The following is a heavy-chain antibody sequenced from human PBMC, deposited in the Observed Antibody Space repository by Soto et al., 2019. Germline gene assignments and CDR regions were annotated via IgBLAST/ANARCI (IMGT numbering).Heavy chain of an antibody. J-gene: IGHJ4*02. CDR1: GFTFSSYA. V-gene: IGHV3-23*01. CDR3: AKADGWTVTTPFDY. D-gene: IGHD4-4*01. CDR2: ISGSGGST. Sequence: GGSLRLSCAASGFTFSSYAMSWVRQVPGKGLEWVSAISGSGGSTYYADSVKGRFTISRDNSKNTLYLQMNSLRAEDTAVYYCAKADGWTVTTPFDYWGQGTLVTVSS.